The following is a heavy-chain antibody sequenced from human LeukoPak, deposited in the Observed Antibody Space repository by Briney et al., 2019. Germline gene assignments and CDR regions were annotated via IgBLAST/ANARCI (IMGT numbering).Heavy chain of an antibody. V-gene: IGHV4-59*08. CDR2: IYYSASS. Sequence: SETLSLTCTVSGGSVTSYYWSWIRQPPGKGLEWIGYIYYSASSNYNPSLNSRVTISVDTSKNQFSLKLSSVTAADTAVYYCAGRGQRYFRDWGQGTLVTVSS. J-gene: IGHJ1*01. CDR3: AGRGQRYFRD. CDR1: GGSVTSYY.